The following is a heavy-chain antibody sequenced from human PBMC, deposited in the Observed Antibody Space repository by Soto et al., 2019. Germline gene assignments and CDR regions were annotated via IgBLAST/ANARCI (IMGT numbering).Heavy chain of an antibody. Sequence: SETLSLTCTVSNGSISTYYWSWIRQPPGRSLEWIGHTYYTGSPTYNPSLKSRVTISENTSKKTVSLTLISVTAEDTAVYYCATSRSTRQPFDYWGRGTLVTVSS. CDR2: TYYTGSP. V-gene: IGHV4-59*01. D-gene: IGHD5-12*01. J-gene: IGHJ4*02. CDR3: ATSRSTRQPFDY. CDR1: NGSISTYY.